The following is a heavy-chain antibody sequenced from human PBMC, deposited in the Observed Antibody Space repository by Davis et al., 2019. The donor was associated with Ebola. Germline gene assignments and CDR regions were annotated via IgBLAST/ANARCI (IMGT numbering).Heavy chain of an antibody. J-gene: IGHJ4*02. Sequence: MPSETLSLTCTVSGGSISSYYWSWIRQPPGKGLEWIGEIYHSGSTNYNPSLKSRVTILVDKSNNQFSLKLSSVTAADTAVYYCARQGPTLFDWSIWGQGTLVTVSS. V-gene: IGHV4-59*08. CDR2: IYHSGST. CDR3: ARQGPTLFDWSI. CDR1: GGSISSYY. D-gene: IGHD3-9*01.